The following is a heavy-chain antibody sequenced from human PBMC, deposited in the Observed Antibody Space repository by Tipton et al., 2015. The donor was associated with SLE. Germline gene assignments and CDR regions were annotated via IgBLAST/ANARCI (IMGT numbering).Heavy chain of an antibody. D-gene: IGHD4-17*01. CDR3: ARDWGGPDYGDSNWFGP. CDR2: IDRSGNTK. J-gene: IGHJ5*02. CDR1: GFTFSDYY. V-gene: IGHV3-11*01. Sequence: SLRLSCAASGFTFSDYYMNWIRQAPGKGLEWVSFIDRSGNTKYYADSVTGRFTISRDNAKNSLFLQMNSLRAEDTAVYYCARDWGGPDYGDSNWFGPWDQGTLVTVSP.